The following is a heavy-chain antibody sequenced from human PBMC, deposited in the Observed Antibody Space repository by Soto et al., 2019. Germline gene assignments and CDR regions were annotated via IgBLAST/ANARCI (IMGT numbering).Heavy chain of an antibody. CDR3: ATSDWAW. V-gene: IGHV1-3*05. D-gene: IGHD3-9*01. Sequence: QVQIVQSGPEEKSPGASIKLSCTTSGYIFADYAIHWVRQAPGQGLEWVGWIKADNGDTRYSPKFQGSIIITRDISASTSYMELSDLRSADTGVFYCATSDWAWWGRGTLITVSS. CDR2: IKADNGDT. J-gene: IGHJ4*02. CDR1: GYIFADYA.